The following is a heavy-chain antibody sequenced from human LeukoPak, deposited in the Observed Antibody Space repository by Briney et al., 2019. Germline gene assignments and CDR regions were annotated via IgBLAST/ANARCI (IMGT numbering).Heavy chain of an antibody. CDR2: IYYSGST. CDR3: ARGRRNWNYVPWFDP. V-gene: IGHV4-39*01. CDR1: GGSINSSSYY. J-gene: IGHJ5*02. D-gene: IGHD1-7*01. Sequence: PSETLSLTCTVSGGSINSSSYYWGWIRQPPGKGLEWIGSIYYSGSTYYNPSLKSRVTISVDTSKNQFSLKLSSVTAADTAVYYCARGRRNWNYVPWFDPWGQGTLVTVSS.